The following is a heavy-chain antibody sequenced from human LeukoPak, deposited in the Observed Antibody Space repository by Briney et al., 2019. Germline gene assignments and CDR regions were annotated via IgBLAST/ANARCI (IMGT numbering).Heavy chain of an antibody. J-gene: IGHJ6*03. CDR3: AKYQEYDSSGYYYYHYYMDV. CDR1: GFAFSSYA. D-gene: IGHD3-22*01. CDR2: ISGSGGST. Sequence: PGGSLRLSCAASGFAFSSYAMSWVRQAPGKGLEWVSAISGSGGSTYYADSVKGRFTISRDNSKNTLYLQMNSLRAEDTAVYYCAKYQEYDSSGYYYYHYYMDVWGKGTTVTVSS. V-gene: IGHV3-23*01.